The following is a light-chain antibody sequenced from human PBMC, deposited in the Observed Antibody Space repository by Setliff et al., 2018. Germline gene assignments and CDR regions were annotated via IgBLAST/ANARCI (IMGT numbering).Light chain of an antibody. Sequence: QSALTQPASVSGSPGQSITISCTGTSSDVGGYNYVSWYQHHPGKAPKLMIYDVTKRPSGVSDRFSGSKSGNTASLTISGLQAEDEADYYCSSYTASSPVFGGGTKVTV. V-gene: IGLV2-14*03. CDR2: DVT. CDR3: SSYTASSPV. CDR1: SSDVGGYNY. J-gene: IGLJ3*02.